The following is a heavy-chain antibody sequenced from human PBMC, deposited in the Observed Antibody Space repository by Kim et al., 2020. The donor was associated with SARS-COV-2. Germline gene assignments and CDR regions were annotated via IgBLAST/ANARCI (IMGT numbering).Heavy chain of an antibody. V-gene: IGHV1-69*13. Sequence: SVKFSCKASGGTFSSYAISWVRQAPGQGLEWMGGIIPIFGTANYAQKFQGRVTITADESTSTAYMELSSLRSEDTAVYYCARVPHYSRDYYYYGMDVWGQGTTVTVSS. CDR3: ARVPHYSRDYYYYGMDV. J-gene: IGHJ6*02. D-gene: IGHD4-4*01. CDR2: IIPIFGTA. CDR1: GGTFSSYA.